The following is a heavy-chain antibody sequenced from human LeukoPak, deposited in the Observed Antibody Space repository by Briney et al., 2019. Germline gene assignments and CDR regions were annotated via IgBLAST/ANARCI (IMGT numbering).Heavy chain of an antibody. Sequence: GGSLRLSCAASRFTFSSYSMNWVRQAPGKGLEWVSSISSSSSYIYYADSVKGRFTISRDNAKNSLYLQMNSLRAEDTAVYYCAREGYCSSTSCYPEPDAFDIWGQGTMVTVSS. CDR1: RFTFSSYS. J-gene: IGHJ3*02. CDR3: AREGYCSSTSCYPEPDAFDI. V-gene: IGHV3-21*01. D-gene: IGHD2-2*01. CDR2: ISSSSSYI.